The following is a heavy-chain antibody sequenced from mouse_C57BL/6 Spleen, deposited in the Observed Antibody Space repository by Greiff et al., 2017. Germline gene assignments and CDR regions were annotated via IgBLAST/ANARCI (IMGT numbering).Heavy chain of an antibody. D-gene: IGHD4-1*01. CDR3: TTWERGYFGG. CDR1: GFNIQDYY. J-gene: IGHJ1*03. Sequence: VQLQQSGAELVRPGASVKLSCTASGFNIQDYYMHWVKQRPEKGLEWIGRIDPEDGDPEYDPKFQGKATMTADKSSNPAYLQLSSLTSEDTAVYYGTTWERGYFGGWGTGTTVTVAS. V-gene: IGHV14-1*01. CDR2: IDPEDGDP.